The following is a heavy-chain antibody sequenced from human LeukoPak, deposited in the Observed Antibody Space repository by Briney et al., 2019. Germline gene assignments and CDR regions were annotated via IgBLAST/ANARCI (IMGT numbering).Heavy chain of an antibody. CDR2: IGSSGDSADST. D-gene: IGHD2-21*02. CDR1: GFTFSSYA. V-gene: IGHV3-23*01. Sequence: GGSLRLSCAASGFTFSSYAMSWVRQAPGKGLEWVSAIGSSGDSADSTYYADSVKGRFTISRDNSKNTLYLQMNSLRAEDTAVYYCASDSYSPEYFQHWGQGTLVTVSS. CDR3: ASDSYSPEYFQH. J-gene: IGHJ1*01.